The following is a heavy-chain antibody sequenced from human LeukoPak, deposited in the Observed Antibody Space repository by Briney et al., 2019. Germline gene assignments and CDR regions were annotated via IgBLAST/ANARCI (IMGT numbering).Heavy chain of an antibody. V-gene: IGHV1-2*06. CDR3: ARTSNYYGSGSYFPDY. Sequence: ASVKVSCKASGYTFTGYYMHWVRQAPGQGLEWMGRINPSSGGTNYAQKFQGRVTMTRDTSISTAYMELSRLRSDDTAVYYCARTSNYYGSGSYFPDYWGQGTLVTVSS. CDR2: INPSSGGT. D-gene: IGHD3-10*01. CDR1: GYTFTGYY. J-gene: IGHJ4*02.